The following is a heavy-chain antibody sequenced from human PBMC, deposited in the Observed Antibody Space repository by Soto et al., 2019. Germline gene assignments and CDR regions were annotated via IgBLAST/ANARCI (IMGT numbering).Heavy chain of an antibody. V-gene: IGHV1-24*01. Sequence: GASVKVSCKVSGYTLTELSMHWVRQAPGKGLEWMGGFDPEDGETIYAQKFQGRVTMTRDTSTSTVYMELSSLRSEDTAVYYCARGYHDYGDYVIDYWGQGTLVTVSS. CDR2: FDPEDGET. CDR1: GYTLTELS. D-gene: IGHD4-17*01. CDR3: ARGYHDYGDYVIDY. J-gene: IGHJ4*02.